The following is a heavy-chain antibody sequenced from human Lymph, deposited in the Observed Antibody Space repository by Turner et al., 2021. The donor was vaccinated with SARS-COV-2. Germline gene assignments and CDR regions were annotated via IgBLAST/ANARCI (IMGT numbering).Heavy chain of an antibody. D-gene: IGHD1-1*01. CDR2: FYKIGCI. V-gene: IGHV4-59*08. CDR3: ARHQGSTSGYDHGMNV. J-gene: IGHJ6*02. Sequence: QVQLQASGPGLVRPSETQSLTRTVSGGSISSTSWRWSRQSPGRGLEWIGYFYKIGCIDYNPTLRSRVTISVDTSKNQLSLKLISVTAADTAVYYCARHQGSTSGYDHGMNVWGQGTAVIVSS. CDR1: GGSISSTS.